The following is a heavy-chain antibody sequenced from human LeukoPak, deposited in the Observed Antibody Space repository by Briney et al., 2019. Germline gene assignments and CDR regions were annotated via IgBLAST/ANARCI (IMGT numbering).Heavy chain of an antibody. Sequence: GGSLRLSCAASGFTFSSYGMHWVRQAPGKGLEWVAFIRYDGSNKYYADSVKGRFTISRDNSKNTLYLQMNGLRAEDTAVYYCAKDTKAYCGGDCCPDYWGQGTLVTVSS. J-gene: IGHJ4*02. CDR3: AKDTKAYCGGDCCPDY. CDR2: IRYDGSNK. D-gene: IGHD2-21*02. V-gene: IGHV3-30*02. CDR1: GFTFSSYG.